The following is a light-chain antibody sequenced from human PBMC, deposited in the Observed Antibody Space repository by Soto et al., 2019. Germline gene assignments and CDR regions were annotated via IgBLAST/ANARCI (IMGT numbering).Light chain of an antibody. CDR1: QSFNNK. CDR2: DVS. J-gene: IGKJ1*01. V-gene: IGKV1-5*01. CDR3: QQMRT. Sequence: DIQMTQSPSTLSASVGDRVSITCRASQSFNNKLAWYQQKPGKAPKLLIRDVSDLQSGIPSRFSGSGSGTEFTLSISSLQPDDFATYYCQQMRTFGQGTKVDIK.